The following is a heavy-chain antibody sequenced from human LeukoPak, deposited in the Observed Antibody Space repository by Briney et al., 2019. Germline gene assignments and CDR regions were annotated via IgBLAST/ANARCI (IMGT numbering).Heavy chain of an antibody. J-gene: IGHJ3*02. CDR2: ISGSGIST. CDR3: AKSWNYYDSSGDDALDI. Sequence: PGGSLRLSCAASGFTFSSYSMNWVRQAPGKGLEGVSGISGSGISTYYADSVKGRFTISRDNSKNTLYLQMNSLRVEDTAVYYCAKSWNYYDSSGDDALDIWGQGTMVTVSS. D-gene: IGHD3-22*01. V-gene: IGHV3-23*01. CDR1: GFTFSSYS.